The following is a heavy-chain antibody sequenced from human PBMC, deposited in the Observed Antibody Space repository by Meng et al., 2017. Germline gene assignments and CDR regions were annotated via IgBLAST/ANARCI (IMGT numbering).Heavy chain of an antibody. CDR1: GFTVSSNY. D-gene: IGHD3-9*01. CDR3: ARVDILTGYYNYYYYGMDV. V-gene: IGHV3-53*01. Sequence: GGSLRLSCAASGFTVSSNYMSWVRQAPGKGLEWVSVIYSGGSTYYADSVKGRFTISRDNAKNSLYLQMNSLRAEDTAVYYCARVDILTGYYNYYYYGMDVWGQGTTVTVSS. CDR2: IYSGGST. J-gene: IGHJ6*02.